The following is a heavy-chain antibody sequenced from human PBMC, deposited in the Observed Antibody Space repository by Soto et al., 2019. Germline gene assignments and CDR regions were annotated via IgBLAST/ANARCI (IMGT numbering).Heavy chain of an antibody. V-gene: IGHV1-69*13. D-gene: IGHD6-19*01. J-gene: IGHJ5*02. CDR2: IIPIFGTA. Sequence: SVKVSCKASGGTFSSYAISWVRQAPGQGLEWMGGIIPIFGTANYAQKFQGRVTITADESTSTAYMELSSLRSEDTAVYYCARDRAAIAVAGLATWFDPWGQGTLVTVSS. CDR3: ARDRAAIAVAGLATWFDP. CDR1: GGTFSSYA.